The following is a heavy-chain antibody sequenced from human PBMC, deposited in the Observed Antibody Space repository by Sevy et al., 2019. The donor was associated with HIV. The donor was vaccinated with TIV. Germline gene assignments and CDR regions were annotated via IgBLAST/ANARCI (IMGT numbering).Heavy chain of an antibody. CDR1: GGSISSYY. D-gene: IGHD3-9*01. Sequence: SETLSLTCTVSGGSISSYYWSWIRQPAGKGLEWIGRIYTSGSTNYNPSLKSRVTMSVDTSKNQFSLKLSSVTAADTAVYYCARDSRTQNYDILTGYYMSYYYYMDVWGKGTTVTVSS. J-gene: IGHJ6*03. CDR2: IYTSGST. V-gene: IGHV4-4*07. CDR3: ARDSRTQNYDILTGYYMSYYYYMDV.